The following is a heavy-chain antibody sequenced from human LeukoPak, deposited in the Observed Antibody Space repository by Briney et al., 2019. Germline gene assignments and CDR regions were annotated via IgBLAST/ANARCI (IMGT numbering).Heavy chain of an antibody. CDR2: ISSSSSYI. D-gene: IGHD5-12*01. V-gene: IGHV3-21*04. CDR1: GFTFSSYS. J-gene: IGHJ4*02. CDR3: ARDREAGYGGYVLDY. Sequence: PGGSLRLSCAASGFTFSSYSMNWVRQAPGKGLEWVSSISSSSSYIYYADSVKGRFTISRDNAKNSLYLQMNSLRAEDTAVYYCARDREAGYGGYVLDYWGQGTLVTVSS.